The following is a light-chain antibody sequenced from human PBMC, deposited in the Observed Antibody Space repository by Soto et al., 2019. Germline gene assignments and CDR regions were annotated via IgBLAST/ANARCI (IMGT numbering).Light chain of an antibody. CDR2: DVT. J-gene: IGLJ1*01. CDR1: SSDVGGYNY. V-gene: IGLV2-14*01. Sequence: PASLSVSPGERATLSCTGTSSDVGGYNYVSWYQQHPGKAPKLIIYDVTNRPSGVSNRFSGSKSGNTASLTISGLQAEDEADYYCSSYTSSSTYVFGTGTKSPS. CDR3: SSYTSSSTYV.